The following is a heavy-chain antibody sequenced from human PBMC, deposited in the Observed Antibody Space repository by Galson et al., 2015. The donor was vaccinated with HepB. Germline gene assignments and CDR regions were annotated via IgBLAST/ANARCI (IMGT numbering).Heavy chain of an antibody. CDR1: GGTFSSYA. CDR3: ARDGEWLLKAPDAFDI. V-gene: IGHV1-69*10. D-gene: IGHD3-3*01. CDR2: IIPILGIA. Sequence: SVKVSCKASGGTFSSYAISWVRQAPGQGLEWMGGIIPILGIANYAQKFQGRVTITADKSTSTAYMELSSLRSEDTAVYYCARDGEWLLKAPDAFDIWGQGTMVTVSS. J-gene: IGHJ3*02.